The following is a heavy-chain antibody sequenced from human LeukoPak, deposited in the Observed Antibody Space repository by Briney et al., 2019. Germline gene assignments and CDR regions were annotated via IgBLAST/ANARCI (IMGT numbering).Heavy chain of an antibody. CDR3: ARVKSITIFGVGNFDY. CDR1: GYSFTSYW. V-gene: IGHV5-51*01. J-gene: IGHJ4*02. Sequence: GESLKIFCKGSGYSFTSYWIGWVRQMPGKGLEWMGIIYPGDSDTRYSPSFQGQVSISADKSISTAYLQWSSLKASDTAMYYCARVKSITIFGVGNFDYWGQGTLVTVSS. D-gene: IGHD3-3*01. CDR2: IYPGDSDT.